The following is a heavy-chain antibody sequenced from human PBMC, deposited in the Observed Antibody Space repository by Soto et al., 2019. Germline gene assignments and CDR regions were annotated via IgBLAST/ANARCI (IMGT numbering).Heavy chain of an antibody. CDR3: AKDRTRIGGGSRLYYYGMDV. V-gene: IGHV4-59*01. Sequence: QVQLQESGPGLVKPSGTLSLTCAVSGASISGNYWSWIRQPPGKGLEWIGFVDDSGSTNYNPSLKRRVILSVATSKNQFSLKLRSVTAADTAVYYCAKDRTRIGGGSRLYYYGMDVWGQGTTVTVSS. J-gene: IGHJ6*02. CDR1: GASISGNY. CDR2: VDDSGST. D-gene: IGHD2-2*01.